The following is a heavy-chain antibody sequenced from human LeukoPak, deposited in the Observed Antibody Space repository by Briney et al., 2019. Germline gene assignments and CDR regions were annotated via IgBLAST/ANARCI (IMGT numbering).Heavy chain of an antibody. D-gene: IGHD3-10*01. CDR1: GGSISSSSYY. J-gene: IGHJ4*02. CDR2: IYYSGST. Sequence: SETLSLTCTVSGGSISSSSYYWGWIRQPPGKGLEWIGSIYYSGSTYYNPSLKSRVTISVDTSKNQFSLKLSSVTAADTAVYYCARWYGPGSYYNVAFDYWGQGTLVTVSS. V-gene: IGHV4-39*07. CDR3: ARWYGPGSYYNVAFDY.